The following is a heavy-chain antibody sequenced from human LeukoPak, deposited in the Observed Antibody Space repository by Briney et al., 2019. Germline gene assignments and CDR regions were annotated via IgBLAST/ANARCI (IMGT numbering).Heavy chain of an antibody. V-gene: IGHV4-59*01. CDR1: GGSIRNYY. J-gene: IGHJ2*01. CDR2: IYYSGST. CDR3: ARVYYSSSYDYWYFDL. D-gene: IGHD6-13*01. Sequence: SETLSLTCTVSGGSIRNYYWSWIRQPPGKGLEWIGYIYYSGSTNYNPSLKSRVTISVDTPKNQFSLKLSSVTAADTAVYYCARVYYSSSYDYWYFDLWGRGTLVTVSS.